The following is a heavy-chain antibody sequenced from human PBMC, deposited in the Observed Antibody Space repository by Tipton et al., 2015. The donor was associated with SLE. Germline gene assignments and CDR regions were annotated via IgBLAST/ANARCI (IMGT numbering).Heavy chain of an antibody. V-gene: IGHV3-72*01. J-gene: IGHJ4*02. CDR2: VRNKPNSYTT. CDR1: GFTFTFSDHY. D-gene: IGHD3-16*01. Sequence: SLRLSCAASGFTFTFSDHYMDWVRQAPGKGLEWVGRVRNKPNSYTTEYAASVKGRFTISRDDSKNSLFLQMNSLRAEDTAVYCCASFWGRGYWGQGTLVTVSS. CDR3: ASFWGRGY.